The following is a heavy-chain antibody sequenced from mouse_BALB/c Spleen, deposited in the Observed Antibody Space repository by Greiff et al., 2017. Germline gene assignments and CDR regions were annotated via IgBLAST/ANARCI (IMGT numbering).Heavy chain of an antibody. CDR3: ARSGDSSGLAWFAY. D-gene: IGHD3-2*01. V-gene: IGHV1-54*01. CDR2: INPGSGGT. CDR1: GYAFTNYL. J-gene: IGHJ3*01. Sequence: QVQLKESGAELVRPGTSVKVSCKASGYAFTNYLIEWVKQRPGQGLEWIGVINPGSGGTNYNEKFKSKATLTADKSSSTAYMQLSSLTSDDSAVYFCARSGDSSGLAWFAYWGQGTLVTVSA.